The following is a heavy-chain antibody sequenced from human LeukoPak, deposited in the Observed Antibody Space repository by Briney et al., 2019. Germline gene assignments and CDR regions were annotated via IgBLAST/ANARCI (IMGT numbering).Heavy chain of an antibody. V-gene: IGHV3-30-3*01. CDR1: GFTFSSYA. D-gene: IGHD2-15*01. CDR2: ISYDGSNK. CDR3: ARSVVPDAFDI. Sequence: GRSLRLSCAASGFTFSSYAMHWVRQAPGKGLEWVAVISYDGSNKYYADSVKGRFTISRDNSKNTLYLQMNSLRAEDTAVYYCARSVVPDAFDIWGQGTMVTVSS. J-gene: IGHJ3*02.